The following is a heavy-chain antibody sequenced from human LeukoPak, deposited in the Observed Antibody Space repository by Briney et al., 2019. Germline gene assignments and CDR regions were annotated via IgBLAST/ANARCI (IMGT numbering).Heavy chain of an antibody. CDR3: ARAHYDSSGYYCLDY. J-gene: IGHJ4*02. D-gene: IGHD3-22*01. CDR1: GCTFTSYD. CDR2: MNPNSGNT. V-gene: IGHV1-8*03. Sequence: ASVKVSCKASGCTFTSYDINWVRQATGQGLEWMGWMNPNSGNTGYAQKFQGRVTITRNTSISTAYMELSSLRSEDTAVYYCARAHYDSSGYYCLDYWGQGTLVTVSS.